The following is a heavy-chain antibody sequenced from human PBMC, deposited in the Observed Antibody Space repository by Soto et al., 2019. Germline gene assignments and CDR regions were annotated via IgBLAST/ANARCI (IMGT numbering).Heavy chain of an antibody. V-gene: IGHV4-39*01. CDR1: GGSISSSSYY. CDR2: IYYSGST. CDR3: ARQTPKYYDILTGYYDY. J-gene: IGHJ4*02. Sequence: SETLSLTCTVSGGSISSSSYYWGWIRQPPGKGLEWIGSIYYSGSTYYNPSLKSRVTISVDTSKNQFSLKLSSVTAADTAVYYCARQTPKYYDILTGYYDYWGQGTLVTVSS. D-gene: IGHD3-9*01.